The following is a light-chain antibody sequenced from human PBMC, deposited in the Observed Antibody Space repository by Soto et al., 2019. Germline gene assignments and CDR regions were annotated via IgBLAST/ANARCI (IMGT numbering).Light chain of an antibody. CDR2: DAS. CDR3: QQGNDWRPAT. V-gene: IGKV3-11*01. J-gene: IGKJ1*01. CDR1: QSVSTF. Sequence: EIVLTQSPAILSLSPGERATLSFRASQSVSTFLAWYQNKPGQAPRLLIYDASNGVTGIPDRFRGSGPGTDVTLSGSSLEPEDFALYDGQQGNDWRPATVGQGTKVEIK.